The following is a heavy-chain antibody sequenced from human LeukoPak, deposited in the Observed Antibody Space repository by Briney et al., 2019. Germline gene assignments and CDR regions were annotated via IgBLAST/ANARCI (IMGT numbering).Heavy chain of an antibody. V-gene: IGHV4-59*01. CDR3: ARLAAAGTRWFDP. CDR2: IYYSGST. Sequence: SETLSLTCTVSGGSISSYYWSWIRQPPGKGLEWIGYIYYSGSTNYNPSLKSRVTISVDTSKNQLPLKLSSVTAADTAVYYCARLAAAGTRWFDPWGQGTLVTVSS. CDR1: GGSISSYY. D-gene: IGHD6-13*01. J-gene: IGHJ5*02.